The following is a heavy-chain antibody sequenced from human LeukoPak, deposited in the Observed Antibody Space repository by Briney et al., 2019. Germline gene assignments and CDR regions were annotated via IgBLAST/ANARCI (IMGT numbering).Heavy chain of an antibody. V-gene: IGHV3-48*03. J-gene: IGHJ5*02. D-gene: IGHD2-2*01. CDR1: GFTFSSFD. CDR3: ARGLVESP. Sequence: PGGSLRLSCAVSGFTFSSFDMNWVRQAPGKGLEWVSYISTSGLITMYADSVKGRFTVSRDNAQNSLVLQMNSLRAEDTAVYYCARGLVESPWGPGTLVTVSS. CDR2: ISTSGLIT.